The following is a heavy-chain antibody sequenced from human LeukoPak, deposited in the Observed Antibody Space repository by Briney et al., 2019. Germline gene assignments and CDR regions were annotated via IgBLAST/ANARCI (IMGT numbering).Heavy chain of an antibody. Sequence: ASVKVSCKASGYTFTSYGISWVRQAPGQGLEWMGWISAYNGNTNYAQKLQGRVTMTTDTSTSTAYMELRSLRSDDTAVYYCARRGTSYYYYCGMDVWGQGTTVTVSS. CDR3: ARRGTSYYYYCGMDV. CDR1: GYTFTSYG. CDR2: ISAYNGNT. J-gene: IGHJ6*02. V-gene: IGHV1-18*01. D-gene: IGHD2-2*01.